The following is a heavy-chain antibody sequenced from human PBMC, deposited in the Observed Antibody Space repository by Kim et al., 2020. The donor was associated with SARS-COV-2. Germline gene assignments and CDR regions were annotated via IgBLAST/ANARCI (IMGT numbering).Heavy chain of an antibody. V-gene: IGHV1-69*04. CDR3: ARGSTGEQDGFDY. CDR2: IIPILGIA. CDR1: GGTFSSYA. Sequence: SVKVSCKASGGTFSSYAISWVRQAPGQGLEWMGRIIPILGIANYAQKFQGRVTINADKSTSTAYMELSSLRSEDTAVYYCARGSTGEQDGFDYWGQGTLVTVSS. D-gene: IGHD4-17*01. J-gene: IGHJ4*02.